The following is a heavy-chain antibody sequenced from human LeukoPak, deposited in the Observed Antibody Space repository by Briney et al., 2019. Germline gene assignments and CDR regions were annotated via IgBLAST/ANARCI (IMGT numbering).Heavy chain of an antibody. Sequence: GESLKISCKGSGFTFNTYSFAWVRQTPGEGLEWMGVIYAGDSSTRYSSSFQGQVTISVDKSISTAYLQWNSLKASDSAIYYCARHSCYDSWGQGTLVTVSS. J-gene: IGHJ4*02. CDR2: IYAGDSST. D-gene: IGHD3-16*01. CDR3: ARHSCYDS. V-gene: IGHV5-51*01. CDR1: GFTFNTYS.